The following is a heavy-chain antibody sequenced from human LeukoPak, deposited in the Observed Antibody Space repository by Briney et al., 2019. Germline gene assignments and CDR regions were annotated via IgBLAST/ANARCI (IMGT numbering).Heavy chain of an antibody. V-gene: IGHV3-72*01. CDR2: IRNRANSYIT. Sequence: QPGGSLRLSCAASGFTFSDHHMDWVRQAPGGGLEWVGRIRNRANSYITKYAASVTGRFTISRDDSKNSMFLQMNSLRTEDTAVYYCTRLNYYDGSGYYPDYWGQGTLVTVSS. CDR1: GFTFSDHH. J-gene: IGHJ4*02. CDR3: TRLNYYDGSGYYPDY. D-gene: IGHD3-22*01.